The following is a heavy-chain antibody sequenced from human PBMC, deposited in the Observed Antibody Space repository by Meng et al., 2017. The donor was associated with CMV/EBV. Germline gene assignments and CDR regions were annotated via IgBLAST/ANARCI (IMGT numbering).Heavy chain of an antibody. CDR1: GGTFSSYA. J-gene: IGHJ4*02. D-gene: IGHD5-24*01. V-gene: IGHV1-69*01. CDR2: IKLIYGTA. Sequence: QVQLVQSGAEVKKPGSSVKLSFKASGGTFSSYAISWVRQAPGQGLEWMGGIKLIYGTANYAQKFQGRVTIIADETTSTAYMEMCSLRSEDAAVYYCARMPRDGYHYIDYWGQGTLVTVSS. CDR3: ARMPRDGYHYIDY.